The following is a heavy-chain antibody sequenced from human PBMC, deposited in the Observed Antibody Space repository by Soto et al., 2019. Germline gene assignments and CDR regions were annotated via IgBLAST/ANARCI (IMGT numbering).Heavy chain of an antibody. V-gene: IGHV3-7*05. CDR1: GFPFSSYW. J-gene: IGHJ6*02. D-gene: IGHD3-3*01. Sequence: GGSLRLSCAASGFPFSSYWMSWVRQAPGKGLEWVANIKQDGSEKYYVDSVKGRFTISRDNAKNSLYLQMNSLRAEDTAVYYCARDRAIFGVDYYYYYYGMDVWGQGTTVTVSS. CDR3: ARDRAIFGVDYYYYYYGMDV. CDR2: IKQDGSEK.